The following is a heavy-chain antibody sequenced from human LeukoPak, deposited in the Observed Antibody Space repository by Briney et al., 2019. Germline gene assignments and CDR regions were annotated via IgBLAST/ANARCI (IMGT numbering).Heavy chain of an antibody. CDR3: ARDSRHYDSSGYPSYYYYGMDV. CDR1: GFTFSDYY. Sequence: GGSLRLSCAASGFTFSDYYMSWIRQAPGKGLEWVSYISSSGSTIYYADSVKGRFTISRDNAKNSLYLQMNSLTAEDTAVYYCARDSRHYDSSGYPSYYYYGMDVWGQGTTVTVSS. J-gene: IGHJ6*02. D-gene: IGHD3-22*01. CDR2: ISSSGSTI. V-gene: IGHV3-11*01.